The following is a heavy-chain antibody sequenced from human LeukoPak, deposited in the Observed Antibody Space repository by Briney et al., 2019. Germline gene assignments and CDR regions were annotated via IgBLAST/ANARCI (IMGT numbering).Heavy chain of an antibody. Sequence: ASVKVSRKASGYTFTSYYMHWVRQAPGQGLEWMGIINPSGGSTSYAQKFQGRVTMTRDMSTSTVYMELSSLRSEDTAVYYCARDPELVGATTDYWGQGTLVTVSS. V-gene: IGHV1-46*01. D-gene: IGHD1-26*01. CDR3: ARDPELVGATTDY. J-gene: IGHJ4*02. CDR1: GYTFTSYY. CDR2: INPSGGST.